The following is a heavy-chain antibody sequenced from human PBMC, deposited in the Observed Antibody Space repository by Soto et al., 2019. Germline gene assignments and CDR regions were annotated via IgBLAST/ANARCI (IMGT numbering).Heavy chain of an antibody. CDR1: GFTFSSYA. Sequence: LRLSCAASGFTFSSYAMSWVRQAPGKGLEWVSAISGSGGSTYYADSVKGRFTISRDNSKNTLYLQMNSLRAEDTAVYYCAKAPSWNDVYFDYWGQGTLVTVSS. CDR3: AKAPSWNDVYFDY. J-gene: IGHJ4*02. CDR2: ISGSGGST. V-gene: IGHV3-23*01. D-gene: IGHD1-1*01.